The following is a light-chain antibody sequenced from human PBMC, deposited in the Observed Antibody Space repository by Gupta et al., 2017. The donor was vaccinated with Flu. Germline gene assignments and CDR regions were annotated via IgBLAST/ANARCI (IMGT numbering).Light chain of an antibody. CDR2: GAS. J-gene: IGKJ1*01. V-gene: IGKV3-20*01. CDR1: HSVSSNY. Sequence: NVLTQSPATLSLSPGERATLSCRASHSVSSNYLAWYQQRPGQAPRLLLFGASDRATGIPDRFSGRGSGTKFTLTISRLEPEDFAVYYCQQYGASQTFGQGTKVEIK. CDR3: QQYGASQT.